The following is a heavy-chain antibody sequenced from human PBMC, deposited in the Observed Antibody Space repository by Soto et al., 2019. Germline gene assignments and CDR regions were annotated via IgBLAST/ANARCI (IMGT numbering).Heavy chain of an antibody. CDR2: IWYDGSNK. V-gene: IGHV3-33*01. Sequence: GGSLRLSCAASGFTFSSYGMHWVRQAPGKGLEWVAVIWYDGSNKYYADSVKGRFTISRDNSKNTLYLQMNSLRAEDTAVYYCAREASDFWSGYYEWLDPWGQGTLVTVSS. CDR3: AREASDFWSGYYEWLDP. D-gene: IGHD3-3*01. CDR1: GFTFSSYG. J-gene: IGHJ5*02.